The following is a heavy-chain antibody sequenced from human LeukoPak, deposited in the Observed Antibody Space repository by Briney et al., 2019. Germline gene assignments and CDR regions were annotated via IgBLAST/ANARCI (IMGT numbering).Heavy chain of an antibody. CDR3: ARESTIFGVAAFDI. CDR2: ISYDGSNK. CDR1: GCTFSSYA. Sequence: GSLRLSCAASGCTFSSYAMHWVRQAPGKGLEWVAVISYDGSNKYYADSVKGRFTISRDNSKNTLYLQMNSLRAEDTAVYYCARESTIFGVAAFDIWGQGTMVTVSS. J-gene: IGHJ3*02. V-gene: IGHV3-30*04. D-gene: IGHD3-3*01.